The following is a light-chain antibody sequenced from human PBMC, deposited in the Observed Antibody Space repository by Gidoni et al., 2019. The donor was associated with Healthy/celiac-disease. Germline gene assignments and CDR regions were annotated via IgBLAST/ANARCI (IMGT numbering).Light chain of an antibody. J-gene: IGKJ2*01. V-gene: IGKV3D-11*02. CDR3: QQRSNWPYT. CDR1: QSVSSY. Sequence: EIVLTQSPATLSLSPGERDTLYCRASQSVSSYLAWYQQNPGQAPRHLIYDASNRATGIPARFSGSGPGTDFTLTISSLEPEDFAVYYCQQRSNWPYTFGQGTKLEIK. CDR2: DAS.